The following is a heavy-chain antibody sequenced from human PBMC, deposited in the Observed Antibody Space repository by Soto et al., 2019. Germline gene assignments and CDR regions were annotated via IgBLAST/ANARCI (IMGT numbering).Heavy chain of an antibody. CDR3: ARAAPRYGSGSSYKSGGYFQH. CDR2: IKHIGST. Sequence: QVQLQQWGAGLLKPSETLSLTCAVYGGSFSGYYWSWIRQPPGKGLEWIGEIKHIGSTNYNPSLKSRVTISVDKSKNQFSLKLSSVNAADTAVYYCARAAPRYGSGSSYKSGGYFQHWGQGTLVTVSS. V-gene: IGHV4-34*01. CDR1: GGSFSGYY. J-gene: IGHJ1*01. D-gene: IGHD3-10*01.